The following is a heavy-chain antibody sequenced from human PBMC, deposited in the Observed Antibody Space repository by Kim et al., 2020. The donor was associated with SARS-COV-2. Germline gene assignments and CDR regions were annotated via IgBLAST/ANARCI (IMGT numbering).Heavy chain of an antibody. J-gene: IGHJ4*02. CDR3: ARRVRITIFGVVTYFDY. CDR1: GGSISSSYW. V-gene: IGHV4-4*02. Sequence: SETLSLTCAVSGGSISSSYWWCWVRQPPGKGLEWIGEIYHSGSTNYNPSLKSRVTISVDKSKNQFSLKLSSVTAADTGVYYCARRVRITIFGVVTYFDYWGKGTLVTVSS. D-gene: IGHD3-3*01. CDR2: IYHSGST.